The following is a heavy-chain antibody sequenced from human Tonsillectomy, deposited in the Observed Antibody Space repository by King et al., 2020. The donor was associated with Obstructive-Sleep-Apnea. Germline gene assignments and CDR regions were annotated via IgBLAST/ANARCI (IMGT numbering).Heavy chain of an antibody. Sequence: VQLPQWGAGLLKPSETLSLTCAVYGGSFSGYYWNWIRQPPGKGLEWIGEISQSGRTNHNPSLKSRVTISVDTSNNRFSLKLNSVTAADTAVYFCARGGHYYDSSGLDYWGQGTLVTVSS. CDR3: ARGGHYYDSSGLDY. V-gene: IGHV4-34*01. CDR2: ISQSGRT. J-gene: IGHJ4*02. D-gene: IGHD3-22*01. CDR1: GGSFSGYY.